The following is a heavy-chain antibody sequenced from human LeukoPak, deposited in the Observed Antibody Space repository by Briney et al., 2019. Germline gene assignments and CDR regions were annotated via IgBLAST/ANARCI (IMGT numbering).Heavy chain of an antibody. V-gene: IGHV3-7*01. CDR2: IKQDGSEK. J-gene: IGHJ4*02. Sequence: GGSLRLSCAASGFTFSSYWMSWVRQAPGKGLEWVANIKQDGSEKYYVDSVKGRFTISRDNAKNSLYLQMNSLRAEDTAVYYCARVSSSWSGGLFYFDYWGQGTLVSVSS. D-gene: IGHD6-13*01. CDR3: ARVSSSWSGGLFYFDY. CDR1: GFTFSSYW.